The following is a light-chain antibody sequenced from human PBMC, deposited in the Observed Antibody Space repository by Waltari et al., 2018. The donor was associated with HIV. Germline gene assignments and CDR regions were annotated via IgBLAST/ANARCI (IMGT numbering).Light chain of an antibody. CDR1: QDICSH. V-gene: IGKV1-33*01. Sequence: DLQMTQSPSSLSVSVGGKITITCQTSQDICSHLNWYQQKPGEAPQLLIHDASELQAGVPARFAGGGSGSNFSFTITRLQPEDLVMYFCQQYHIVPFPFGGGT. CDR3: QQYHIVPFP. CDR2: DAS. J-gene: IGKJ4*01.